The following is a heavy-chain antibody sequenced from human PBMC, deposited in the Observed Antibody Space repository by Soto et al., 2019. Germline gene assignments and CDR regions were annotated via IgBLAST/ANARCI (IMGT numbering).Heavy chain of an antibody. J-gene: IGHJ4*02. Sequence: QVQLVESGGGVVQPGRSLRLSCAASGFTFIRYGMHWVRQAPGKGLEWVAVIWYDGTKTYYTDSVKGRYTISRDSSKNTLYLQMNSLRAEDTAVYYCARGAGDFDSWGQGTLVTVSS. CDR3: ARGAGDFDS. CDR2: IWYDGTKT. CDR1: GFTFIRYG. V-gene: IGHV3-33*01. D-gene: IGHD6-13*01.